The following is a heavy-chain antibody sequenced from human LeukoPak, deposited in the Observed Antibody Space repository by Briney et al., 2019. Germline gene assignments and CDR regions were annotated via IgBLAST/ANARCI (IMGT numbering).Heavy chain of an antibody. J-gene: IGHJ5*02. D-gene: IGHD2-21*01. CDR2: INSDGSST. CDR3: ARTNSGGFDP. CDR1: GFTFSRYW. V-gene: IGHV3-74*01. Sequence: GGSLRLSCAASGFTFSRYWMHWVRQAPGKGLVWVSLINSDGSSTNYADSVKGRFTISRDNAKNKVYLQMNSLRAEDTAVYYCARTNSGGFDPWGQGTLVTVSS.